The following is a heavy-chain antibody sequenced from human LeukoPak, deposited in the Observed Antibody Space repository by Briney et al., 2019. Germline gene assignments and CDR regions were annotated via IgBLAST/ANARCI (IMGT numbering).Heavy chain of an antibody. V-gene: IGHV3-23*01. CDR1: GFTFSSSA. CDR2: ISGSGSGGST. Sequence: GGSLRLSCAASGFTFSSSAMSWVRQAPGKGLEWVSSISGSGSGGSTYYADSVKGRFTISRDNSKNTLYLQMNSLRAEDTAVYYCAKSGYNRFDFWGQGTLVTVSS. J-gene: IGHJ4*02. D-gene: IGHD5-24*01. CDR3: AKSGYNRFDF.